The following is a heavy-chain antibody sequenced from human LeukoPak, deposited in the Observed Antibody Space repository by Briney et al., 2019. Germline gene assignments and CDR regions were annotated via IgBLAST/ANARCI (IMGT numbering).Heavy chain of an antibody. D-gene: IGHD4-17*01. J-gene: IGHJ3*02. V-gene: IGHV4-61*02. Sequence: ASQTLSLTCTVSGGSINSGDFYWTWIRQPAGKGLEWIGRIYINGNTNYNPSLKSRVTISLDVSKSQFSLRLNSVTAADTAVYHCARGETGRDYGDYTLGDRFDIWGQGTMVTVSS. CDR3: ARGETGRDYGDYTLGDRFDI. CDR2: IYINGNT. CDR1: GGSINSGDFY.